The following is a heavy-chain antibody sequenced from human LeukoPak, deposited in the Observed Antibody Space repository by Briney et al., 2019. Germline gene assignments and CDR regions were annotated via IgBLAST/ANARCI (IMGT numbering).Heavy chain of an antibody. CDR1: GYTFTSYA. Sequence: ASVKVSCKASGYTFTSYAMNWVRQAPGQGLEWMGWINTNTGNPTYAQGFTGRFVFSLDTSVSTAYLQISSQKAEDTAVYYCARPIAVAGTEAEDYWGQGTLVTVSS. CDR3: ARPIAVAGTEAEDY. CDR2: INTNTGNP. J-gene: IGHJ4*02. D-gene: IGHD6-19*01. V-gene: IGHV7-4-1*02.